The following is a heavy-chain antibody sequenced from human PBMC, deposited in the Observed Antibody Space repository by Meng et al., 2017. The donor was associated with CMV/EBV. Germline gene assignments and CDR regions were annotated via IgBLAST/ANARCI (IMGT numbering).Heavy chain of an antibody. J-gene: IGHJ4*02. Sequence: ITLKESGSTLVKPTQTLTLTCTFSGFSLSTSGVGVGWSRQPPGKALEWLALIYWDDDKRYSPSLKSRLTITKDTSKNQVVLTMTNMDPVDTATYYCAHRLHGSGSYYPYYFDYWGQGTLVTVSS. V-gene: IGHV2-5*02. CDR2: IYWDDDK. D-gene: IGHD3-10*01. CDR3: AHRLHGSGSYYPYYFDY. CDR1: GFSLSTSGVG.